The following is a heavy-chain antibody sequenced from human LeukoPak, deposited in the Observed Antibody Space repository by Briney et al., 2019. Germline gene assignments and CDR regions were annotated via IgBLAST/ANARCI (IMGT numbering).Heavy chain of an antibody. Sequence: GGSLRLSCAASGFSFSSYAMNWVRQAPGKGLEWVSTISGGGANTYYADSVKGRFTISRDNSKNTLYLQMNSLRAGDTAVYFCAKSFSIFGVVITWGLGTLVTVSS. V-gene: IGHV3-23*01. J-gene: IGHJ5*02. CDR3: AKSFSIFGVVIT. CDR1: GFSFSSYA. CDR2: ISGGGANT. D-gene: IGHD3-3*01.